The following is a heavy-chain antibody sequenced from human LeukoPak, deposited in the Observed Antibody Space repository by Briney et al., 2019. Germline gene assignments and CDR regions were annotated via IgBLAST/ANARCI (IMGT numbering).Heavy chain of an antibody. CDR2: IYHSGST. J-gene: IGHJ4*02. CDR3: ARDQRVVGPGY. D-gene: IGHD2-15*01. CDR1: GGSISSGGYY. Sequence: SQTLSLTCTVSGGSISSGGYYWSWIRQPPGKGLEWIGYIYHSGSTYYNPSLKSRVTISVDRSKNQFSLKLSSVTAADTAVYYCARDQRVVGPGYWGQGTLVTVSS. V-gene: IGHV4-30-2*01.